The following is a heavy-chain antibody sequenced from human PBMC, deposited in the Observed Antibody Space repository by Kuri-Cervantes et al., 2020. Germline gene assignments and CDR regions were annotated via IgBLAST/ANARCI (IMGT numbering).Heavy chain of an antibody. V-gene: IGHV3-48*04. Sequence: LSLTCAASGFTFSSYSMNWVRQAPGKGLEWVSYISSSSSTIYCADSVKGRFTISRDNAKNSLSLQMNSLRAEDTALYYCAKGGFGERSFDYWGQGTLVTVSS. CDR1: GFTFSSYS. CDR2: ISSSSSTI. D-gene: IGHD3-10*01. J-gene: IGHJ4*02. CDR3: AKGGFGERSFDY.